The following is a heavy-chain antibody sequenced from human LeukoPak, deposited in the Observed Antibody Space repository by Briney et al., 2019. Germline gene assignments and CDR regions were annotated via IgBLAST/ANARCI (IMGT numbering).Heavy chain of an antibody. J-gene: IGHJ6*03. CDR3: ARVLDDSNEDYYYYYMDV. V-gene: IGHV1-2*02. CDR1: GYTFTGYY. CDR2: INPNSGGT. D-gene: IGHD3-3*01. Sequence: ASVKVSCKASGYTFTGYYMHWVRQAPGQGLEWMGWINPNSGGTNYAQKFQGRVTMTRDTSISTAYMELSRLRSDDTAVYYCARVLDDSNEDYYYYYMDVWGKGTTVTISS.